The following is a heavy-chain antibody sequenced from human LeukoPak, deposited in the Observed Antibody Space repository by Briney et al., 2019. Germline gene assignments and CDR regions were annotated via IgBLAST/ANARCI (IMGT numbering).Heavy chain of an antibody. CDR2: INYSETT. D-gene: IGHD1-26*01. J-gene: IGHJ4*02. CDR1: GGSISSYY. V-gene: IGHV4-59*01. CDR3: ARGQYSGSCFDN. Sequence: RPSETLSLTCTVSGGSISSYYWSWIRQPPGKGLEWIGYINYSETTNYNPSLKRRVTISVDTSRNQFSLRLSSVTAADTAVHYCARGQYSGSCFDNWGQGSLVTVSS.